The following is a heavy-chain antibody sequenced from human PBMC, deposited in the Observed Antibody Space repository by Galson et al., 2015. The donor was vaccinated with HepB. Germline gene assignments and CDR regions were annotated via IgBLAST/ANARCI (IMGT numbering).Heavy chain of an antibody. CDR3: ARATGTYYDFWSGYLDV. J-gene: IGHJ6*04. CDR1: GFTFSSYS. D-gene: IGHD3-3*01. Sequence: SLRLSCAASGFTFSSYSMNWVRQAPGKGLEWVSYISSSSSTIYYADSVKGRFTISRDNAKNSLYLQMNSLRAEDTAVYYCARATGTYYDFWSGYLDVWGKGTTVTVSS. V-gene: IGHV3-48*01. CDR2: ISSSSSTI.